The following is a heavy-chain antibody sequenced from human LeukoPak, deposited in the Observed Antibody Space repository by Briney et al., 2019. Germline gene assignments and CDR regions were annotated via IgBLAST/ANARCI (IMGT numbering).Heavy chain of an antibody. D-gene: IGHD6-13*01. V-gene: IGHV4-61*01. CDR2: IYNSGST. Sequence: SETLSLTCTVSGGSFSSSSYYWSWIRQPPGKGLEWIGYIYNSGSTNYNPSLKSRVTISVDTSKNQFSLKLSSVTAADTAVYYCAASGYSSSWYIGWFDPWGQGTLVTVSS. CDR1: GGSFSSSSYY. J-gene: IGHJ5*02. CDR3: AASGYSSSWYIGWFDP.